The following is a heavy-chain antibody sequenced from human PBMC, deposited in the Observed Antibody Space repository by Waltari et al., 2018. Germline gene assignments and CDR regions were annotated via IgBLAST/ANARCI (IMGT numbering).Heavy chain of an antibody. CDR1: GGSISRSTC. V-gene: IGHV4-4*02. CDR2: IDHNGNT. Sequence: QVQLQESGPGLVKPSGTLSLTCVVSGGSISRSTCWTWVRQPPGKGLEWIGEIDHNGNTNYNPSLKSRVTISVDKSKNQFSLKLRSVTAADTAVYYCARVILGATDDYSYAMDVWGQGITVTVSS. D-gene: IGHD1-26*01. CDR3: ARVILGATDDYSYAMDV. J-gene: IGHJ6*02.